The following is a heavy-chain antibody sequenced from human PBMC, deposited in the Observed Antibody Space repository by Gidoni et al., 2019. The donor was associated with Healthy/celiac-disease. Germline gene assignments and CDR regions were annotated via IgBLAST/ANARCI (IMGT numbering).Heavy chain of an antibody. J-gene: IGHJ3*02. CDR1: GFTFSRYW. Sequence: EVQLVESGGGLVQPGGSLSLSCASSGFTFSRYWMHWVRQAPGKGLVGVSRINRDGSSTRYGDSVKGRFTISRDNAKNTLYLQMNSLRVEDTAVYYCVRDDRGAFDIWGQGTMVTVSS. CDR3: VRDDRGAFDI. V-gene: IGHV3-74*01. D-gene: IGHD3-22*01. CDR2: INRDGSST.